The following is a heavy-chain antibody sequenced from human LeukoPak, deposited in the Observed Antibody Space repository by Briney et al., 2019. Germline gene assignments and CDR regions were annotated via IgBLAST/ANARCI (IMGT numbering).Heavy chain of an antibody. CDR1: GGSFSGYY. Sequence: SETLSLTCAVYGGSFSGYYWSWIRQPPGKGLEWIGEINHSGSTNYNPSLKSRVTISVDTSKNQFSLKLSSVTAADTAVYYCARVIQFLLAMVLDYWGQGTLVTVSS. CDR2: INHSGST. J-gene: IGHJ4*02. V-gene: IGHV4-34*01. D-gene: IGHD5-18*01. CDR3: ARVIQFLLAMVLDY.